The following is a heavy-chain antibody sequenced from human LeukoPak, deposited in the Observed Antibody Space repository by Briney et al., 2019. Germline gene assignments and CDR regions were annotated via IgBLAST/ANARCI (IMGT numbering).Heavy chain of an antibody. CDR2: IYTGWNT. D-gene: IGHD1-26*01. J-gene: IGHJ6*03. V-gene: IGHV4-61*02. CDR1: GDSISSGSYY. CDR3: ARDRYSGTFRYYYYYYMDV. Sequence: SQTLSLTCTVSGDSISSGSYYWSWIRQPAGKGLEWIGRIYTGWNTYYNPSLKSRVTISLDTSKNQFSLEQSSVTAADAAVYYCARDRYSGTFRYYYYYYMDVWGKGTTVTVSS.